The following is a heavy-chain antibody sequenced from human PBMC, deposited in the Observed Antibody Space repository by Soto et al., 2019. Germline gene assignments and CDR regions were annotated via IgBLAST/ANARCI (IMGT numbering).Heavy chain of an antibody. V-gene: IGHV4-4*07. D-gene: IGHD3-3*01. Sequence: SSETLSLTCTVSGGSISRDYWSWIRRPAGTGLEWIGRIYTGGSTNYNPSLKSRFTMSVDRSKNQFSRKLSSATAAYPAVYYCARDVSPAVFGSGSYFYYHGMDVWGPGTTLTVSS. J-gene: IGHJ6*02. CDR2: IYTGGST. CDR1: GGSISRDY. CDR3: ARDVSPAVFGSGSYFYYHGMDV.